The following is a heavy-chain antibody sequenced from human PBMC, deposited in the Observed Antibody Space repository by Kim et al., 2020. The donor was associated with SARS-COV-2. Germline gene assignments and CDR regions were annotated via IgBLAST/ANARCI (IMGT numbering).Heavy chain of an antibody. CDR1: GFTFSSYG. D-gene: IGHD6-25*01. CDR3: ASATPLVQTYYYYYGMDV. Sequence: GGSLRLSCAASGFTFSSYGMHWVRQAPGKGLEWVAVISYDGSNKYYADSVKGRFTISRDNSKNTLYLQMNSLRAEDTAVYYCASATPLVQTYYYYYGMDVWGQGTTVTVSS. V-gene: IGHV3-30*03. CDR2: ISYDGSNK. J-gene: IGHJ6*02.